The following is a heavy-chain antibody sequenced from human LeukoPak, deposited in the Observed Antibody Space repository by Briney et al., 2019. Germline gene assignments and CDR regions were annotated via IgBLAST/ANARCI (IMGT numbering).Heavy chain of an antibody. CDR2: ISHDGSDK. CDR3: ARNSDYYDYSPQSV. V-gene: IGHV3-30*04. CDR1: GFTFSSYA. J-gene: IGHJ4*02. Sequence: GGSLRLSCAASGFTFSSYALHWVRQAPGKGLEWVALISHDGSDKYYADSVKGRFPISRDNSKNMLYLQMNSLRTEDTAVYYCARNSDYYDYSPQSVWGQGTLVTVS. D-gene: IGHD3-22*01.